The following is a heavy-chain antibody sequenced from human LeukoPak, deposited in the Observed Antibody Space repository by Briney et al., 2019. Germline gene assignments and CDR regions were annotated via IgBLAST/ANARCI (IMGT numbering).Heavy chain of an antibody. Sequence: SETLSLTCTVSGGSISSSSYYWGWIRQPPGKGLEWIGSIYYSGSTYYNPSLKSRVTISVDTSKNQFSLKLSSVTAADTAVYYCARAGQGYCSSTSCYTPYYYGMDVWGQGTTVTVSS. D-gene: IGHD2-2*02. CDR2: IYYSGST. CDR1: GGSISSSSYY. J-gene: IGHJ6*02. V-gene: IGHV4-39*01. CDR3: ARAGQGYCSSTSCYTPYYYGMDV.